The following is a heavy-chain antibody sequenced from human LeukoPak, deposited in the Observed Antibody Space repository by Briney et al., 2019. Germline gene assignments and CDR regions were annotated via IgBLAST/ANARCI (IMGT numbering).Heavy chain of an antibody. CDR2: IYYSGST. D-gene: IGHD6-19*01. V-gene: IGHV4-59*08. CDR1: GGSLSSYY. Sequence: SETLSLTCTVSGGSLSSYYWSWIRQPPGKGLEWIGYIYYSGSTNYNPSLKSRVTISVDTSKNQFSLKLSSVTAADTAIYYCARAVSGRFDYWGQGTLVTVSS. J-gene: IGHJ4*02. CDR3: ARAVSGRFDY.